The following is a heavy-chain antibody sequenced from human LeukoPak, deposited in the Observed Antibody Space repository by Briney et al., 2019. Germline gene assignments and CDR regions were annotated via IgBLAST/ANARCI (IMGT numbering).Heavy chain of an antibody. CDR2: INHSGGT. CDR3: ARDPPGY. Sequence: SETLSLTCAVYGGSFSGYYWSWIRQPPGKGLEWIGEINHSGGTNYNPSLKSRVTISVDRSKNQFSLKLSSVTAADTAVYYCARDPPGYWGQGTLVTVSS. V-gene: IGHV4-34*01. CDR1: GGSFSGYY. J-gene: IGHJ4*02.